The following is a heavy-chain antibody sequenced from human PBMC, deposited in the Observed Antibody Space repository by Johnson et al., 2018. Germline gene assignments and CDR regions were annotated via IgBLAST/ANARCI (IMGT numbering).Heavy chain of an antibody. CDR3: GKDGNYYDSSPDACDI. D-gene: IGHD3-22*01. CDR2: ISYDGSNK. Sequence: VQLVESGGGVVQPGRSLRLSCAASGFTFSSYGMHWVRQAPGKGLEWVAVISYDGSNKYYADSVKGRFTISRDNSKNTLYLQMNSLRAEDTAVYYCGKDGNYYDSSPDACDIWGQGTMVTVSS. J-gene: IGHJ3*02. V-gene: IGHV3-30*18. CDR1: GFTFSSYG.